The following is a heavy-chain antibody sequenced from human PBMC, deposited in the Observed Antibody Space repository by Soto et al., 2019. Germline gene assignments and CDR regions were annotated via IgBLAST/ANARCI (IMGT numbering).Heavy chain of an antibody. V-gene: IGHV1-18*01. D-gene: IGHD3-10*01. CDR1: GYTFTSHG. J-gene: IGHJ3*02. Sequence: QGQLVQSGAEVKKPGASVKVSCKASGYTFTSHGITWLRQAPGQGLEWMGWISAYKGRTDYAQRVQGRVTMTTDTSTSTAYMELRSLRSDDTAVYYCARGVINDAFDIWGQGTMVTVSS. CDR2: ISAYKGRT. CDR3: ARGVINDAFDI.